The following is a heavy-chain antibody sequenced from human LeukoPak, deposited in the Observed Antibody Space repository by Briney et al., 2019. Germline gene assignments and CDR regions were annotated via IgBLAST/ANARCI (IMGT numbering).Heavy chain of an antibody. D-gene: IGHD6-13*01. CDR2: IYYSGST. V-gene: IGHV4-61*08. Sequence: SETLSLTCTVSGGSISSGDYYWSWIRQPPGKGLEWIGYIYYSGSTNYNPSLKSRVTISVDTSKNQFSLKLSSVTAADTAVYYCATGRWGSSWYRGFDPWGQGTLVTVSS. J-gene: IGHJ5*02. CDR3: ATGRWGSSWYRGFDP. CDR1: GGSISSGDYY.